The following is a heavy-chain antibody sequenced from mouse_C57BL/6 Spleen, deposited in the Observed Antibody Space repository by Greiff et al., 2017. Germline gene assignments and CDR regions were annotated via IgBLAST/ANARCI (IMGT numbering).Heavy chain of an antibody. D-gene: IGHD1-1*01. J-gene: IGHJ1*03. CDR1: GYTFTSYW. CDR3: ARSPYGSSYGLYFDV. V-gene: IGHV1-52*01. CDR2: IDPSDSET. Sequence: QVQLQQPGAELVRPGSSVKLSCKASGYTFTSYWMHWVKQRPIQGLEWIGNIDPSDSETHYNQKFKDKATLTVDKSSSTAYMQLSSLTSEDSAVYYCARSPYGSSYGLYFDVWGTGTTVTVS.